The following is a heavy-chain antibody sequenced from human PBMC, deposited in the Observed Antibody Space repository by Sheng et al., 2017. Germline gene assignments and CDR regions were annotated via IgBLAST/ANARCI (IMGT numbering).Heavy chain of an antibody. J-gene: IGHJ6*03. D-gene: IGHD4-4*01. CDR3: AKDLLQYRYYYYYMDV. Sequence: QVQLVESGGGVVQPGRSLRLSCAASGFTFSSYGMHWVRQAPGKGLEWVALISYDGSDRYFADSVKGRFTVSRDDSKNILYLQMNSLRAEDTAVYYCAKDLLQYRYYYYYMDVWGQGHGHRLL. V-gene: IGHV3-30*18. CDR1: GFTFSSYG. CDR2: ISYDGSDR.